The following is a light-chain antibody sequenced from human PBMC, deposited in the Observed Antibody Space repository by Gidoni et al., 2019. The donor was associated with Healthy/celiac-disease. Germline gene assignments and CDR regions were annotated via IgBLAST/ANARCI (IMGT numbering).Light chain of an antibody. CDR2: QDS. Sequence: SYELTQQPSVSVSPGQTASITCSGDKLGDKYACWYQQKPGHSPVLVSYQDSKRPSGIPERFSGSNSGNTATLTISGTQAMDEADYYCQAWDSSTAAFGGGTKLTVL. CDR3: QAWDSSTAA. V-gene: IGLV3-1*01. J-gene: IGLJ2*01. CDR1: KLGDKY.